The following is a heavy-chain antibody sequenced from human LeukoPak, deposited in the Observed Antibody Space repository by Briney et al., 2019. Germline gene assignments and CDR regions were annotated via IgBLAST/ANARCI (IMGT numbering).Heavy chain of an antibody. CDR1: GYTFTGYY. CDR3: ARYGSSWNGYYYYYMDV. Sequence: GASVKVSCKASGYTFTGYYMHWVRQAPGQGLEWMGWINPNSGGTNYAQKFQGRVTMTRDTSISTAYMELSRLRSDDTAVYYCARYGSSWNGYYYYYMDVWGKGTTVTVSS. D-gene: IGHD6-13*01. CDR2: INPNSGGT. J-gene: IGHJ6*03. V-gene: IGHV1-2*02.